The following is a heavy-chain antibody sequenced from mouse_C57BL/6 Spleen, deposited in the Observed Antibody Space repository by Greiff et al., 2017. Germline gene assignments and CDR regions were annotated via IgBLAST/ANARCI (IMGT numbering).Heavy chain of an antibody. J-gene: IGHJ3*01. CDR2: ISSGSSTI. CDR3: ARMATMGTWFAY. CDR1: GFTFSDYG. V-gene: IGHV5-17*01. Sequence: EVQLQQSGGGLVKPGGSLKLSCAASGFTFSDYGMHWVRQAPEKGLEWVAYISSGSSTIYYADTVKGRFTISRDNAKNTLFLQMTSLRSEDTAMYYCARMATMGTWFAYWGQGTLVTVSA. D-gene: IGHD2-1*01.